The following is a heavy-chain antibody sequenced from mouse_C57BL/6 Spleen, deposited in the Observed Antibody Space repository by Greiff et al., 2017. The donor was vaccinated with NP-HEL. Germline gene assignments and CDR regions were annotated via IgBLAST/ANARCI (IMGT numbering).Heavy chain of an antibody. CDR2: IHPNSGST. CDR3: ARDGSKTVAY. J-gene: IGHJ3*01. V-gene: IGHV1-64*01. D-gene: IGHD1-1*01. Sequence: QVQLQQSGAELVKPGASVKLSCKASGYTFTSYWMHWVKQRPGQGLEWIGMIHPNSGSTNYNEKFKSKATLTVDKSSSTAYMQLSSLTSEDSAVYYCARDGSKTVAYWGQGTLVTVSA. CDR1: GYTFTSYW.